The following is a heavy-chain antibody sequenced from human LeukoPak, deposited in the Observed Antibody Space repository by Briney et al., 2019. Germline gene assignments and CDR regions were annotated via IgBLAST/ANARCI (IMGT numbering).Heavy chain of an antibody. Sequence: SETLSLTCTVSGGSISSYYWSWIRQPPGKGLEWIGYIYYSGSTNYNPSLKSRVTISVDTSKNQFSLKLSSVTAADTAVYYCARVTKIAARRLYYSDYWGQGTLVTVSS. J-gene: IGHJ4*02. CDR2: IYYSGST. V-gene: IGHV4-59*01. CDR1: GGSISSYY. D-gene: IGHD6-6*01. CDR3: ARVTKIAARRLYYSDY.